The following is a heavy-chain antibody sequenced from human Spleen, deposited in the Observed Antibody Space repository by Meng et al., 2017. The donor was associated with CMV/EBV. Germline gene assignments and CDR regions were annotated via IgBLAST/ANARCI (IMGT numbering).Heavy chain of an antibody. CDR2: INPNTGGA. Sequence: ASVKVSCKASGYTFTGYYMHWVRQAPGQGLEWMGWINPNTGGANSAQKFQGRVTMTRDTSISTAYMELSRLRSDDTAVYYCARIPRAAAGRMLGDYWGQGTLVTVSS. CDR1: GYTFTGYY. V-gene: IGHV1-2*02. J-gene: IGHJ4*02. CDR3: ARIPRAAAGRMLGDY. D-gene: IGHD6-13*01.